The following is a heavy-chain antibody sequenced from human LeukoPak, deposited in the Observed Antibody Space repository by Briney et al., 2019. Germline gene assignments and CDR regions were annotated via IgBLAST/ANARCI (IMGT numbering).Heavy chain of an antibody. Sequence: GASVKVSCKASGYTFTSYCMHWVRQAPGQGLEWMGLINPTGDSTGYAQKFQGRVTMTRDMSTSTDFMELSSLRSEDTAVYYCARDNSVGDNAWWFDPWGQGTLVTVSS. D-gene: IGHD1-26*01. J-gene: IGHJ5*02. V-gene: IGHV1-46*01. CDR1: GYTFTSYC. CDR3: ARDNSVGDNAWWFDP. CDR2: INPTGDST.